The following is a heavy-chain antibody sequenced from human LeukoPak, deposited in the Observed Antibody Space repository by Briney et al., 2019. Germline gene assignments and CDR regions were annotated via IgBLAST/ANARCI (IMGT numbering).Heavy chain of an antibody. V-gene: IGHV3-53*01. CDR2: LYSGANT. Sequence: PGGSLRLSCTASGFSVSSNFMSWVRQAPGKGLDWGSVLYSGANTYYADSVKGRFTISRDNSKNTLYLQMNSLRADDTAVYYCARAVAYYYVSGNYYPGAFDVWGQGTMVTVSS. CDR1: GFSVSSNF. J-gene: IGHJ3*01. CDR3: ARAVAYYYVSGNYYPGAFDV. D-gene: IGHD3-10*01.